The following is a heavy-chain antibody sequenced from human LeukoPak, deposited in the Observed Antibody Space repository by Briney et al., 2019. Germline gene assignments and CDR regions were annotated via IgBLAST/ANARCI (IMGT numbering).Heavy chain of an antibody. J-gene: IGHJ4*02. CDR3: ARLGGWAYRDYLQEAFDY. V-gene: IGHV1-18*01. Sequence: GASVKVSCKASGYTFTNFGINWVRQAPGQGLEWMGWISPYNGNTNYAQKVQGRVTMTTDTSTSTVYMELRSLRSDDTAVYYCARLGGWAYRDYLQEAFDYWGQGTLVTVSS. CDR2: ISPYNGNT. CDR1: GYTFTNFG. D-gene: IGHD4-17*01.